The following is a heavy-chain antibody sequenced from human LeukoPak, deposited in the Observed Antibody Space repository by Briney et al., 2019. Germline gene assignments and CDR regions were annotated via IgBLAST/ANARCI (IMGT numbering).Heavy chain of an antibody. CDR1: GYTFTSYG. CDR2: ISAYNGNT. V-gene: IGHV1-18*01. D-gene: IGHD6-25*01. J-gene: IGHJ6*02. CDR3: ARDGGIAAALYYYYYYGMDV. Sequence: EASVKVSCKASGYTFTSYGISWVRQAPGQGLEWMGWISAYNGNTNYAQKLQGRVTMTTDTSTSTAYMELRSLRSDDTAVYYCARDGGIAAALYYYYYYGMDVWGQGTTATVSS.